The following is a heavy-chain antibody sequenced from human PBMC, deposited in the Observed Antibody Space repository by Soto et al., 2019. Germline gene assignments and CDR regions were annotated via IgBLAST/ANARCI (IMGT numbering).Heavy chain of an antibody. Sequence: GGSLRLSCAASGLPFSSNWMSWVRQAPGKGLEWVANMNQDGSQKYYVDSAKGRFTISRDNAKNSLYLQMNSLRAEDTAVYYCARDIEMVRGVGSFDIWGQGTMVTVSS. V-gene: IGHV3-7*01. J-gene: IGHJ3*02. D-gene: IGHD3-10*01. CDR1: GLPFSSNW. CDR3: ARDIEMVRGVGSFDI. CDR2: MNQDGSQK.